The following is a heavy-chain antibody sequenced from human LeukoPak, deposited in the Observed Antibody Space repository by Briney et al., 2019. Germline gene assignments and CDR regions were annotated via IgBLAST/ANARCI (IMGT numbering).Heavy chain of an antibody. J-gene: IGHJ4*02. V-gene: IGHV3-30*03. CDR3: AGPVAEGY. D-gene: IGHD6-19*01. CDR1: GFTFSTNG. Sequence: PGGSLRLSCAVSGFTFSTNGMHWVRQAPGKGLEWVAVISYDGRTTYYADSVKGRFTISRDISKSTLYLQMDSLRGEDTAVYYCAGPVAEGYWGQGTLVTVSS. CDR2: ISYDGRTT.